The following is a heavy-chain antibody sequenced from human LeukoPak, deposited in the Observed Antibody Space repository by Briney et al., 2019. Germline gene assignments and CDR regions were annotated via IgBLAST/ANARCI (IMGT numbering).Heavy chain of an antibody. D-gene: IGHD2-2*01. J-gene: IGHJ3*02. Sequence: GGSLRLSCAASGFTFSRYDMHWVRQATGKGLEWVSAIGTAGDTYYPGSVKGRFTISRENAKNSLYLQMNSLRAGDTAVYYCARSSARLDAFDIWGQGTMVTVSS. V-gene: IGHV3-13*01. CDR2: IGTAGDT. CDR3: ARSSARLDAFDI. CDR1: GFTFSRYD.